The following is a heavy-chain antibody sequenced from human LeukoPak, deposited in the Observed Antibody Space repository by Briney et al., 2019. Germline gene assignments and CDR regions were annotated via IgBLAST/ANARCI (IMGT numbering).Heavy chain of an antibody. CDR2: IKQDGSEK. CDR3: VRDLFSGSYYSHYY. V-gene: IGHV3-7*01. Sequence: GGSLRLSCAASGFTFSSYWMGWVRQAPGKGLEWVANIKQDGSEKYYVDSVKGRFTISRDNAKNSLYLQMNSLRAEDTAVYYCVRDLFSGSYYSHYYWGQGTLVTVSS. D-gene: IGHD1-26*01. J-gene: IGHJ4*02. CDR1: GFTFSSYW.